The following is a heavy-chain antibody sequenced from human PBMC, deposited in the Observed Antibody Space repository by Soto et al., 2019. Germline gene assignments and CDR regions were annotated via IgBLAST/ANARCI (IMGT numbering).Heavy chain of an antibody. CDR1: GGSFSGYY. D-gene: IGHD6-13*01. Sequence: SETLSLTCAVYGGSFSGYYWSWIRQPPGKGLEWIGEINHSGSTNYNPSLKSRVTISVDTSKNQFSLKLSSVTAADTAVYYCANIRQQLGMPDYWGQGTLVTVS. CDR3: ANIRQQLGMPDY. CDR2: INHSGST. V-gene: IGHV4-34*01. J-gene: IGHJ4*02.